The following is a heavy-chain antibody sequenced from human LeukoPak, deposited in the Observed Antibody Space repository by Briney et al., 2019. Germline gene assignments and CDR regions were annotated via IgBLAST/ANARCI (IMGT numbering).Heavy chain of an antibody. CDR1: GGSISSYY. J-gene: IGHJ5*02. D-gene: IGHD3-10*01. CDR2: IYYSGST. Sequence: SQTLSLTCIVSGGSISSYYWSWIRQPPGEGLEWIGYIYYSGSTNYNPSLKKRVTISVDTSKNKFSRKLSSVTAADTAVYYCAREDYYGSGSYYSLFDPWGQGTLVTVSS. V-gene: IGHV4-59*01. CDR3: AREDYYGSGSYYSLFDP.